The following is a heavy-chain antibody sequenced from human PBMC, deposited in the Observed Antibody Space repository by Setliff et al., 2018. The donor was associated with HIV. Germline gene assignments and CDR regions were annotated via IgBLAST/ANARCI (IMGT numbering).Heavy chain of an antibody. D-gene: IGHD6-19*01. Sequence: ASVKVSCKVSGYSLTELSMHWVRQASEKGLEWMGRFDPEDGDTLYAQKFQGRVTMTEDTSTDTAYMELSGLRSEDTAVYYCATAKEQWLAEGGFDYRGQGTLVTVSS. V-gene: IGHV1-24*01. CDR2: FDPEDGDT. J-gene: IGHJ4*01. CDR1: GYSLTELS. CDR3: ATAKEQWLAEGGFDY.